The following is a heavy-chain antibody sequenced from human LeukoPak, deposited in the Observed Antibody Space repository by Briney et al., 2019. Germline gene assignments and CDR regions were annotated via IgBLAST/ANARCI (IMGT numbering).Heavy chain of an antibody. CDR1: GYTFTSYA. J-gene: IGHJ6*02. V-gene: IGHV1-3*01. Sequence: GASVKVSFKASGYTFTSYAMHWVRQAPGQRLEWMGWINAGNGNTKYSQKFQGRVTITRDTSASTAYMELSSLRSEDTAVYYCARAELFRPKYGMDVWGQGTTVTVSS. CDR3: ARAELFRPKYGMDV. D-gene: IGHD1-26*01. CDR2: INAGNGNT.